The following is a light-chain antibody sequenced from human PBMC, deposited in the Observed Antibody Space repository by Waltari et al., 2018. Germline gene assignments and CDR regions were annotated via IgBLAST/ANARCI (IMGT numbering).Light chain of an antibody. CDR2: SNN. V-gene: IGLV1-44*01. CDR1: SSNIGRNT. Sequence: QSVLTQPPSASGTPGQRVTISCSGSSSNIGRNTVNWYQQVPGTAPKLLIYSNNQRPSGVPDRCSGSKSGTSASLAISGLQSEDEADYYCAAWDGSLNGPVFGGGTKLTVL. J-gene: IGLJ3*02. CDR3: AAWDGSLNGPV.